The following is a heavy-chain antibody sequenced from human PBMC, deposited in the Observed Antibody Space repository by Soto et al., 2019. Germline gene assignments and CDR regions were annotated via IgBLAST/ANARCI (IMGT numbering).Heavy chain of an antibody. D-gene: IGHD4-17*01. Sequence: SGPTLVNPTQTLTLTCTFSGFSLSTSGVGVGWIRQPQGKALEWLALIYWDDDKRYSPSLKSRLTITKDTSKNQVFLTMTNMDPVDTATYYFAHRSPARTGYGDRGDYFDYWGQGTLVTVSS. CDR1: GFSLSTSGVG. J-gene: IGHJ4*02. CDR2: IYWDDDK. CDR3: AHRSPARTGYGDRGDYFDY. V-gene: IGHV2-5*02.